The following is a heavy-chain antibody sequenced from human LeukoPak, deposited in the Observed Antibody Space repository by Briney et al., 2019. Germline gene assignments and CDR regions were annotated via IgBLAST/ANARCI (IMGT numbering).Heavy chain of an antibody. J-gene: IGHJ6*03. V-gene: IGHV3-30*02. Sequence: GGSLRLXCAASGFTFSSYGMHWVRQAPGKGLEWEAFIRYDGSNKYYADSVKGRFAISRDNSKNTLYLQMNSLRAEDTAVYYCAKDSGIYYYYYYMDVWGKGTTVTVSS. CDR2: IRYDGSNK. CDR3: AKDSGIYYYYYYMDV. CDR1: GFTFSSYG.